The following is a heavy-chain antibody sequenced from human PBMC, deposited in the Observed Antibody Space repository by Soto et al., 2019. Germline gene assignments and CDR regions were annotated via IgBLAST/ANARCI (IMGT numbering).Heavy chain of an antibody. D-gene: IGHD3-22*01. CDR2: IRSKVYGGTT. CDR3: ARSPPGGYHYYYGIDV. CDR1: GFTFGDYA. J-gene: IGHJ6*02. V-gene: IGHV3-49*03. Sequence: GGSLRFSCIASGFTFGDYAMSWFRQAPGKGLEWVGFIRSKVYGGTTEYAASVKGRFTISRDDSISIAYLQMNSLRAGDTAVYYCARSPPGGYHYYYGIDVWGQGTTVTVSS.